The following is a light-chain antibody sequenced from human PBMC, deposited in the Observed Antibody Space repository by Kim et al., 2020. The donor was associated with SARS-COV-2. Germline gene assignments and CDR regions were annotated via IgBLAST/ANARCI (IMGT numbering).Light chain of an antibody. Sequence: LGERATINCQSSQTVLSSSDNKNYLAWYQQKPGQPPKLLIYWASTRQSGVPDRFSGRGSGTDFTLTISSLQAEDVAEYYCQQYYATPPRFGQGTKVEIK. CDR3: QQYYATPPR. CDR2: WAS. J-gene: IGKJ1*01. V-gene: IGKV4-1*01. CDR1: QTVLSSSDNKNY.